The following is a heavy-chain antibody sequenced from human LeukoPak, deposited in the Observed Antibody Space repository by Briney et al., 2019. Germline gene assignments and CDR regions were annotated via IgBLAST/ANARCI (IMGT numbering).Heavy chain of an antibody. CDR2: MNPNSGNT. Sequence: ASVKVSCKASGYTFTSYEIHWVRQATGQGLEWMGWMNPNSGNTGYAQKFQGRVTITRNTSISTAYMELSSLRSEDTAVYYCASGYGVVRGVMVYWGQGTLVTVSS. D-gene: IGHD3-10*01. J-gene: IGHJ4*02. CDR1: GYTFTSYE. CDR3: ASGYGVVRGVMVY. V-gene: IGHV1-8*01.